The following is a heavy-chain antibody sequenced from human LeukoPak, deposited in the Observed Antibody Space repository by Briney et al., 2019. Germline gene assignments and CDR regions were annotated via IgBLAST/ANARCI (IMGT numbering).Heavy chain of an antibody. CDR2: MNPNRGNT. Sequence: ASVKVSCKASGYTFGSYVVNSVRQATGQELEGVGWMNPNRGNTGYAQTFQGRVTMTRDTSITTAYLELSSLRSDDTAVYYRARGVTGTTLIIDPWGQGTLVTVSS. V-gene: IGHV1-8*01. CDR1: GYTFGSYV. CDR3: ARGVTGTTLIIDP. D-gene: IGHD1-7*01. J-gene: IGHJ5*02.